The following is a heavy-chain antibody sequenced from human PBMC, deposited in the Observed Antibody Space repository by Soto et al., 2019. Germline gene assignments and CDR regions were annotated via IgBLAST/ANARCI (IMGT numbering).Heavy chain of an antibody. CDR1: GFTFSSYG. D-gene: IGHD3-3*01. V-gene: IGHV3-33*01. J-gene: IGHJ6*02. CDR3: ARDGGLYYYYGMAV. CDR2: IWYDGSNK. Sequence: QVQLVESGGGVVQPGRSLRLSCAASGFTFSSYGMHWVRQAPGKGLEWVAVIWYDGSNKYYADSVEGRFTISRDKYKNTLYLQMNSLRAADTAVYYCARDGGLYYYYGMAVWGQGTTVTVSS.